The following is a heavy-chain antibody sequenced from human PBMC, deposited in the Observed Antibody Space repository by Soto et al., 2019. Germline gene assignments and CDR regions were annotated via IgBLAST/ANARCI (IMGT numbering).Heavy chain of an antibody. CDR2: IKSKTDGGTT. J-gene: IGHJ6*02. Sequence: EVQLVESGGGLVKPGGSLRLSCAASGFTFSNAWMNWVRQAPGKGLEWVGRIKSKTDGGTTDYAAPVKGRFTISRDDSKKTLYLQMNSLKTEDTAVYYCTSQSELWFGELPPKDYYYYGMDVWGQGTTVTVSS. V-gene: IGHV3-15*07. D-gene: IGHD3-10*01. CDR1: GFTFSNAW. CDR3: TSQSELWFGELPPKDYYYYGMDV.